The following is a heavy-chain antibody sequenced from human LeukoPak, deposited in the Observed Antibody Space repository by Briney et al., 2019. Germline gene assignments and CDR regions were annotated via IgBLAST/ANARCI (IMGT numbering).Heavy chain of an antibody. CDR3: ARDIWELLEEDFDY. CDR2: IKQDGSEK. D-gene: IGHD1-26*01. J-gene: IGHJ4*02. Sequence: GGSLRLSCAASGFTFRSYWMSWVRQAPGKGLEWVANIKQDGSEKYYVDSVKGRFTISRDNAKNSLYLQMNSLRAEDTAVYYCARDIWELLEEDFDYWGQGTLVTVSS. V-gene: IGHV3-7*01. CDR1: GFTFRSYW.